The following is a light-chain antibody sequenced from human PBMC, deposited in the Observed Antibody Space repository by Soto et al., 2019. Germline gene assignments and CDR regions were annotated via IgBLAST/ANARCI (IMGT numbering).Light chain of an antibody. CDR1: SSDVGTYNY. CDR3: TSYTRDTALV. J-gene: IGLJ1*01. Sequence: QSALTQPASLSGSPGQSITISCTGTSSDVGTYNYVSWYQHHPGKAPKLIIYEVSNRPSGVSNRFSGSKSGSTASLTISGLQAEDEADYHCTSYTRDTALVFGTGTKVTVL. V-gene: IGLV2-14*01. CDR2: EVS.